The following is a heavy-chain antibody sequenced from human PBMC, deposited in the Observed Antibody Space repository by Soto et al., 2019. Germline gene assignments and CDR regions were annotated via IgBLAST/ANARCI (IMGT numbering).Heavy chain of an antibody. CDR2: ISGSGGST. CDR1: GFTFSSYA. J-gene: IGHJ6*03. V-gene: IGHV3-23*01. CDR3: ARGTGGSGIYYYYMDV. D-gene: IGHD3-10*01. Sequence: HPGGSLRLSCAASGFTFSSYAMSWVRQAPGKGLEWVSAISGSGGSTYYADSVKGRFTISRDNSKNTLYLQMNSLRAEDTAVYYCARGTGGSGIYYYYMDVWGKGTTLTVSS.